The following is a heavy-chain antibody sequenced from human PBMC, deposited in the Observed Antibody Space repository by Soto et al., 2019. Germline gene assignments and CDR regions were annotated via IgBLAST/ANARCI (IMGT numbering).Heavy chain of an antibody. J-gene: IGHJ4*02. CDR2: ILGSGANT. D-gene: IGHD6-13*01. CDR3: AKGVIAAAGNRRGYGY. Sequence: GGSLRLSCAASGFTFSDYAMSWVRQAPGKGPEWVSTILGSGANTYYPDSVKGRFTLSRDNSRNTLDLQLNSLRAEDTAVYYCAKGVIAAAGNRRGYGYWGQGTLVTVYS. CDR1: GFTFSDYA. V-gene: IGHV3-23*01.